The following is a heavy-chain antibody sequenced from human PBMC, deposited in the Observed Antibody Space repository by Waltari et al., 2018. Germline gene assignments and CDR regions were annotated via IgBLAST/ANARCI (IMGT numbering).Heavy chain of an antibody. CDR2: IWYDGSNK. CDR3: AKRKSGMVDY. Sequence: QVQLVESGGGVVQPGRSLRLSCAASGFTFSSYGMHWVRQAPGKGLEWVAVIWYDGSNKYYADSVKGRFTISRDNSKNTLYLQMNSLRAEDTAMYYCAKRKSGMVDYWGQGTLVTVSS. D-gene: IGHD6-13*01. CDR1: GFTFSSYG. V-gene: IGHV3-30*18. J-gene: IGHJ4*02.